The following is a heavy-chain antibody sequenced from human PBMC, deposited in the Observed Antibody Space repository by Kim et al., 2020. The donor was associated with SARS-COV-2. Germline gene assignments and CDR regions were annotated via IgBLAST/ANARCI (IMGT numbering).Heavy chain of an antibody. J-gene: IGHJ6*02. CDR2: ISSSGSTI. CDR1: GFTFSSYE. Sequence: GGSLRLSCAASGFTFSSYEMNWVRQAPGKGLEWVSYISSSGSTIYYADSVKGRFTISRDNAKNPLYLQMNSLRAEDTAVYYCASSRGATYYDILTGYPLGYYYYGMDVWGQGTTVTVSS. V-gene: IGHV3-48*03. D-gene: IGHD3-9*01. CDR3: ASSRGATYYDILTGYPLGYYYYGMDV.